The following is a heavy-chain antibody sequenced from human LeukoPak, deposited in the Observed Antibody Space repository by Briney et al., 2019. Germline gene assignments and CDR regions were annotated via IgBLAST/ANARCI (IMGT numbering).Heavy chain of an antibody. Sequence: GGSLRLSCAASGFTFSGYSMNWIRQAPGKGLEWVSYIDGSSNTIYYADSVKGRFTISRDNAKNSLYLQMNSLRAEDTAVYYCARDTMTSSLYCDDWGQGTLVTVSS. D-gene: IGHD3-22*01. CDR1: GFTFSGYS. J-gene: IGHJ4*02. CDR2: IDGSSNTI. CDR3: ARDTMTSSLYCDD. V-gene: IGHV3-48*04.